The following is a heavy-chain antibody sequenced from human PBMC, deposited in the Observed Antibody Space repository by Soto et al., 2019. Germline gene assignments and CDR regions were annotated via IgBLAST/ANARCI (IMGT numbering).Heavy chain of an antibody. D-gene: IGHD5-18*01. V-gene: IGHV5-10-1*01. Sequence: GESLKICCKGSGYSFAGYWITWVRQKPGKGLEWMGRIDPSDSQTYYSPSFRGHVTISVTKSITTVFLQWSSLRASDTAMYYCARQIYGSDTGPNFQYYFDSWGQGTPVTVSS. CDR1: GYSFAGYW. J-gene: IGHJ4*02. CDR3: ARQIYGSDTGPNFQYYFDS. CDR2: IDPSDSQT.